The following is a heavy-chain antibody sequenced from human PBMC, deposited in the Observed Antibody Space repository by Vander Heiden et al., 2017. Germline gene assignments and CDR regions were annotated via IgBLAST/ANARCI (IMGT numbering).Heavy chain of an antibody. Sequence: QVQLVQSGAEVKKPGASVKVSCKASGYTFTSFDINWVRQATGQGLEWMGWMNPNSGNTGYAQKFQGRVTITRNTSISTAYMELSSLRSEDTAVYYCARGPTRHFGVVPHFDYWGQGTLVTVSS. D-gene: IGHD3-3*01. CDR2: MNPNSGNT. CDR1: GYTFTSFD. J-gene: IGHJ4*02. CDR3: ARGPTRHFGVVPHFDY. V-gene: IGHV1-8*03.